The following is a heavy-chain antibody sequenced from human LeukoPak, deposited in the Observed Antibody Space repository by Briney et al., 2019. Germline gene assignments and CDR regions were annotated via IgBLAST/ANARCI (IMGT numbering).Heavy chain of an antibody. V-gene: IGHV4-34*01. Sequence: SETLSLTCAVYGGSFSGYYWSWIPQPPGKGLEWIGEINPSGRTNYYPSLKSRVTISVDTSKNQFSLKWSSVTAADTAVYYCARVPSGVVEPPTRGDYFDFWGQGTLVTVS. CDR2: INPSGRT. CDR3: ARVPSGVVEPPTRGDYFDF. D-gene: IGHD2-2*01. J-gene: IGHJ4*02. CDR1: GGSFSGYY.